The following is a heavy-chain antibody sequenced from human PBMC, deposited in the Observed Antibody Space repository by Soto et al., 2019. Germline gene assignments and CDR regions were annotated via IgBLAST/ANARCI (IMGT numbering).Heavy chain of an antibody. D-gene: IGHD4-17*01. Sequence: SETLSLSCSVSGGSISSSSYYWGWIRQPPGKGLQWLGYIHHTGSTYYSPSLASRLTFSLDSSDKQSSLTLTSVTAAGTAVYFCARTGIDYPIIDNWFDPWSQGILVTVSS. CDR3: ARTGIDYPIIDNWFDP. CDR2: IHHTGST. V-gene: IGHV4-31*03. J-gene: IGHJ5*02. CDR1: GGSISSSSYY.